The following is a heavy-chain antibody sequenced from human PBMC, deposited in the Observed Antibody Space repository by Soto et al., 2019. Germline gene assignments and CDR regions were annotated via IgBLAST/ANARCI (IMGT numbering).Heavy chain of an antibody. CDR2: IYPSDSDT. CDR3: ARGGVSTRTFDY. Sequence: GESLKISCKGSGYNLAGYWIAWVRQMPGKGLELMGIIYPSDSDTRYRPSFQGQVTISADKSISSAYLQWSSLRASDTAMYYCARGGVSTRTFDYWGQGTPVT. D-gene: IGHD3-3*01. J-gene: IGHJ4*02. CDR1: GYNLAGYW. V-gene: IGHV5-51*01.